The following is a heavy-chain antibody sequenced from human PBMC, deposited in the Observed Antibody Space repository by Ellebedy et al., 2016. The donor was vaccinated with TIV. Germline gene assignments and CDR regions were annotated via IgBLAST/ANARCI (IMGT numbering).Heavy chain of an antibody. V-gene: IGHV3-30-3*01. CDR2: ISFDGANK. CDR3: ARGYGDFDSTGYTPSDY. D-gene: IGHD3-22*01. J-gene: IGHJ4*02. CDR1: GFTFSSDA. Sequence: GESLKISCVASGFTFSSDAMHWVRQAPGKGLEWVAVISFDGANKYYADSVKGRFTISRDNSKNTLYLQMNSLRTEDTAVYYCARGYGDFDSTGYTPSDYWGQGTLVTVSS.